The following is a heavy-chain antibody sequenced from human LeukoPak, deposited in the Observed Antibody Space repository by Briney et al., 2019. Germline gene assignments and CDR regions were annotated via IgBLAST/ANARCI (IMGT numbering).Heavy chain of an antibody. Sequence: PSETLSLTCTVSGGSISTYYWSWIRQPPGKGLEWIGYIYYSGSTNYNPSLKSRVTISADTSKNQFSLKLNSVTAADTAVYYCARHGGGNSIYYLDYWGQGALVTVSS. CDR1: GGSISTYY. V-gene: IGHV4-59*08. CDR3: ARHGGGNSIYYLDY. D-gene: IGHD4-23*01. J-gene: IGHJ4*02. CDR2: IYYSGST.